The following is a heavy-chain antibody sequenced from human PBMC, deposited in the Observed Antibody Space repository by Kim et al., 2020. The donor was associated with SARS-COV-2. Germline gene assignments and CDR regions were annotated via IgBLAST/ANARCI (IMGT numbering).Heavy chain of an antibody. V-gene: IGHV3-48*02. Sequence: GGSLRLSCAASGFTFSSYGMNWVRQAPGKGLEWVADISSSGSTIYYADSVKGRFTISRDNAKNSLYLQMNSLRDEDTAVYYCARDARYSGSYWGAYYFDDWGPGTLVTVSS. CDR3: ARDARYSGSYWGAYYFDD. CDR2: ISSSGSTI. D-gene: IGHD1-26*01. CDR1: GFTFSSYG. J-gene: IGHJ4*02.